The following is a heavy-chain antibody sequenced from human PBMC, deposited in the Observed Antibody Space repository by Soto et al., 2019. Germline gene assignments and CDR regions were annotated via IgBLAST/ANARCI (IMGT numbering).Heavy chain of an antibody. Sequence: PSETLSLTCTVSGGSISSYYWSWIRQPPGKGLEWIGYIYYSGSTNYNPSLKSRVTISVDTSKNQFSLKLSSVTAADTAVYYCARRYGKNAFDIWGQRTMVLVSS. CDR2: IYYSGST. D-gene: IGHD5-18*01. CDR1: GGSISSYY. V-gene: IGHV4-59*01. CDR3: ARRYGKNAFDI. J-gene: IGHJ3*02.